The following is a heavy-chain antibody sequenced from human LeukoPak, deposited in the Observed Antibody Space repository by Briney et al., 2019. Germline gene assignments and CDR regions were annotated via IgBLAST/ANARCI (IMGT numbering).Heavy chain of an antibody. CDR2: INHSGST. V-gene: IGHV4-34*01. Sequence: SSETLSLTCAVYGGSFSGYYWSWIRQPPGKGLEWIGEINHSGSTNYNPSLKSRVTISVDTSKNQFSLKLSSVTAADTAVYYCARRSSGYYYNNWFDPWGQGTLVTVSS. CDR3: ARRSSGYYYNNWFDP. J-gene: IGHJ5*02. D-gene: IGHD3-22*01. CDR1: GGSFSGYY.